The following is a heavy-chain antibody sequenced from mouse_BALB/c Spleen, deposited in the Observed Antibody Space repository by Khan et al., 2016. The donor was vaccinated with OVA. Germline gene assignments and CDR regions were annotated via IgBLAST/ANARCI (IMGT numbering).Heavy chain of an antibody. CDR1: GYTFTDYS. D-gene: IGHD2-14*01. CDR3: ARDRYDYFDY. Sequence: QIQLVQSGPELKKPGATVKISCKASGYTFTDYSMHWVKQAPGKGLKWMGWINTETGEPTYADDFKGRFAFSLETSASTAYLQINNLKNEDTAKYFCARDRYDYFDYWGQSTTLTVSS. J-gene: IGHJ2*01. V-gene: IGHV9-2-1*01. CDR2: INTETGEP.